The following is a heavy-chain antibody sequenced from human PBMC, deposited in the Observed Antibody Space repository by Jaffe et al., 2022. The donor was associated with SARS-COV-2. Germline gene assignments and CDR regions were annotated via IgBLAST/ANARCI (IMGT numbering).Heavy chain of an antibody. J-gene: IGHJ2*01. CDR1: GGSISSYY. Sequence: QVQLQESGPGLVKPSETLSLTCTVSGGSISSYYWSWIRQPPGKGLEWIGYIYFTGTTYYNPSLKSRVTISVDTSKNQFSLNLSSVTAADTAVYYCAGDSGGHWYFDLWGRGTLVTVSS. V-gene: IGHV4-59*01. CDR2: IYFTGTT. D-gene: IGHD6-19*01. CDR3: AGDSGGHWYFDL.